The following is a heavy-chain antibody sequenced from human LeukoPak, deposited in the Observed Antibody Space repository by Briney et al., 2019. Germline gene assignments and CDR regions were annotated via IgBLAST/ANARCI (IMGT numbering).Heavy chain of an antibody. CDR3: ARSSGWYHRGPDYYYYYMDV. J-gene: IGHJ6*03. Sequence: SGGSLRLSCATSGFTFTTFWMHWVRQAPGKGLVWVSRISNDGRSTNYADSVKGRFTISRDNAKNTLYLQMNSLRAEDTAVYYCARSSGWYHRGPDYYYYYMDVWGKGTTVTVS. CDR2: ISNDGRST. V-gene: IGHV3-74*01. CDR1: GFTFTTFW. D-gene: IGHD6-19*01.